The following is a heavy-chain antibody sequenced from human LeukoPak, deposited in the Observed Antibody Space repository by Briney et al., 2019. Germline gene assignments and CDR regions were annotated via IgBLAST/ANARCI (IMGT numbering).Heavy chain of an antibody. J-gene: IGHJ4*02. CDR1: GFTFSSYA. CDR3: ARANDYIDY. Sequence: PGGSLRLSCAASGFTFSSYAMSWVRQAPGKGLEWVSAISGSGGSTYYADSVRGRFTISRDNAKNSLYLQMSSLRAEDSAVYYCARANDYIDYWGQGVLVAVSS. V-gene: IGHV3-23*01. CDR2: ISGSGGST.